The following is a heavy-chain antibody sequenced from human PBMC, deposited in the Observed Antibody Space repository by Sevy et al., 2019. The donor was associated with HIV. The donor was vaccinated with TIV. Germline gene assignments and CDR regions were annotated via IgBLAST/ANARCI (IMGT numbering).Heavy chain of an antibody. CDR1: GYSISSGYY. D-gene: IGHD6-19*01. CDR2: IYHSGST. V-gene: IGHV4-38-2*02. Sequence: SETLSLTCAVSGYSISSGYYWGWIRQPPGKGLEWIGSIYHSGSTYYNPSLKSRVTISVDTSKNQFSLKLSSVTAADTAVYYCARDLGSGWPDYYYYCMDVWGKGTTVTVSS. CDR3: ARDLGSGWPDYYYYCMDV. J-gene: IGHJ6*03.